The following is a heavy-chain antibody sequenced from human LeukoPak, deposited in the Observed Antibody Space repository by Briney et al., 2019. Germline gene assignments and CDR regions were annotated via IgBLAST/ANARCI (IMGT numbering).Heavy chain of an antibody. CDR3: ARENYPGSLDAFDI. CDR1: GFTFSSYS. V-gene: IGHV3-21*01. Sequence: GGSLRLSCAASGFTFSSYSMNWVRQAPGKGLEWVSSISTSSSYIYYADSVRGRFTISRDNAKNSLYLQMNSLRAEDTAVYYCARENYPGSLDAFDIWGQGTMVTVSS. D-gene: IGHD1-26*01. CDR2: ISTSSSYI. J-gene: IGHJ3*02.